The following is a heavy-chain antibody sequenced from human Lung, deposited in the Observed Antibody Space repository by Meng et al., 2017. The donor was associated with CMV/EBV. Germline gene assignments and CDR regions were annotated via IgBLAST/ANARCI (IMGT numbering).Heavy chain of an antibody. CDR3: ARGHLVGATSFDY. V-gene: IGHV1-18*01. Sequence: ASXXVSXKASGYTFTSYGTSWVRQAPGQGLEWMGWISAYNGNTNYAQKLQGRVTMTTDISTSTAYMELRSLRSDDTAVYYRARGHLVGATSFDYWAQGTLVTGAS. CDR2: ISAYNGNT. D-gene: IGHD1-26*01. J-gene: IGHJ4*02. CDR1: GYTFTSYG.